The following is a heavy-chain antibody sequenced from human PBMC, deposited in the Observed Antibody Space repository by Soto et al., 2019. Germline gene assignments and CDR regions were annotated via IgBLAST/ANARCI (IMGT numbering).Heavy chain of an antibody. D-gene: IGHD6-13*01. CDR2: INSDGSST. V-gene: IGHV3-74*01. CDR3: ARDGPYSSSRHYYYYYGMDV. J-gene: IGHJ6*02. CDR1: GFTFSSYW. Sequence: PGGSLRLSCAASGFTFSSYWMHWVRQAPGKGLVWVSRINSDGSSTSYADSVKGRFTISRDNAKNTLYLQMNSLRAEDTAVYYCARDGPYSSSRHYYYYYGMDVWGQGTTVTVYS.